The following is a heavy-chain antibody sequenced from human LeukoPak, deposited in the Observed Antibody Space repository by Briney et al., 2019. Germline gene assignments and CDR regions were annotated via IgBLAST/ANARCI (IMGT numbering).Heavy chain of an antibody. CDR3: ARAVRGLAPYFDY. V-gene: IGHV4-61*01. Sequence: PSETLSLTCTVSGGSVSSGSYFWSWIRQPPGKGLWWIGYIYYSGNTNYNPSLKSRVTISVDTSKSQFSLKLSSVTAADTAVYYCARAVRGLAPYFDYWGQGTLVTVSS. CDR1: GGSVSSGSYF. D-gene: IGHD6-13*01. CDR2: IYYSGNT. J-gene: IGHJ4*02.